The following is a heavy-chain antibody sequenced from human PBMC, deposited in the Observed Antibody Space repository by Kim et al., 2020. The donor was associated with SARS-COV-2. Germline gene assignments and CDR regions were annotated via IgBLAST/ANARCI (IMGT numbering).Heavy chain of an antibody. CDR2: IYPGDSDT. CDR1: GYSFTSYW. Sequence: GESLKISCKGSGYSFTSYWIGWVRQMPGKGLEWMGIIYPGDSDTRYSPSFQGQVTISADKSISTAYLQWSSLKASDTAMYYCARGARISYFRSRDAFDIWGQGTMVTVSS. J-gene: IGHJ3*02. V-gene: IGHV5-51*06. CDR3: ARGARISYFRSRDAFDI. D-gene: IGHD3-10*01.